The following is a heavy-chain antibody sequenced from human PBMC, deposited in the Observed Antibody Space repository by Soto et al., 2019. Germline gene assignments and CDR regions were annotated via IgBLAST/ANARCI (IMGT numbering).Heavy chain of an antibody. CDR1: GYDFTAYD. CDR2: MNPINGAT. V-gene: IGHV1-8*02. D-gene: IGHD6-13*01. J-gene: IGHJ6*02. CDR3: GRGPSPRAPAGGTPYYYAMDV. Sequence: ASVKVSCRASGYDFTAYDINWVRQASGQGLEWMGWMNPINGATGSARRFQGRVSMTRNTATGTAYLELTSLRSDDTAVYYCGRGPSPRAPAGGTPYYYAMDVWGQGTTVTVSS.